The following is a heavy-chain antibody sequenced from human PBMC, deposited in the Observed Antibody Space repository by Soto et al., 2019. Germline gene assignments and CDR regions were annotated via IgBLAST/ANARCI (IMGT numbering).Heavy chain of an antibody. D-gene: IGHD4-17*01. V-gene: IGHV1-46*01. CDR1: GYTFTSYY. CDR2: INPSGGST. Sequence: QVQLVQSGAEVKKPGASVKVSCKASGYTFTSYYMHWVRQAPGQGLVWMGIINPSGGSTSFAQKFQGKVTVTRDTTTSTVYMELSSLRSEDTAVYYCAKPDYCDYPDYYYGMDVWGQRTTVTVSS. J-gene: IGHJ6*02. CDR3: AKPDYCDYPDYYYGMDV.